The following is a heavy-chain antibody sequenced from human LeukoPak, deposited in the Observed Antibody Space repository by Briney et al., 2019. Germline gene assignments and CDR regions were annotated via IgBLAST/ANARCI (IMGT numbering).Heavy chain of an antibody. D-gene: IGHD3-16*02. CDR2: ISYSGST. V-gene: IGHV4-59*01. Sequence: SETLSLTCTVSGGSISSYYWSWIRQPPGKGLEWIGYISYSGSTNYNPSLKSRVTISVDTSKNQFSLKLNSVTAEDTAVYYCARYIWGSYPTFEDYWGQGSLVTVSS. CDR1: GGSISSYY. J-gene: IGHJ4*02. CDR3: ARYIWGSYPTFEDY.